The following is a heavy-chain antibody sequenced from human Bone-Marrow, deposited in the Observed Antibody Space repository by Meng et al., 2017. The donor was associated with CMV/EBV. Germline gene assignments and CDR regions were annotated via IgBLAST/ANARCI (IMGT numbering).Heavy chain of an antibody. CDR3: ARDLVYMKVVPAAISYCVD. CDR2: INPNSGGT. J-gene: IGHJ4*01. CDR1: GYTFTGYY. V-gene: IGHV1-2*02. Sequence: ASVKVSCKASGYTFTGYYMHWVRQAPGQGLEWMGWINPNSGGTNYAQKFQGRVTMTRDTSISTAYMELSRLRSDDTAVYYCARDLVYMKVVPAAISYCVDWGQGTLVTVSS. D-gene: IGHD2-2*01.